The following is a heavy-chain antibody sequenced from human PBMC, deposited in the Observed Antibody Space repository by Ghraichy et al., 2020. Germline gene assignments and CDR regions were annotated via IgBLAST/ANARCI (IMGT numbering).Heavy chain of an antibody. CDR2: IYWDDDK. V-gene: IGHV2-5*02. CDR1: GFSLSTSGVG. D-gene: IGHD3-16*01. Sequence: SGPTLVKPTQTLTLTCTFSGFSLSTSGVGVGWIRQPPGKALEWLTFIYWDDDKRYSPSLKSRLTITKDTSKNQVILTMANMDPVDTATYYCAHSLGPWMLTPHPFDYWGQGTLVTVSS. CDR3: AHSLGPWMLTPHPFDY. J-gene: IGHJ4*02.